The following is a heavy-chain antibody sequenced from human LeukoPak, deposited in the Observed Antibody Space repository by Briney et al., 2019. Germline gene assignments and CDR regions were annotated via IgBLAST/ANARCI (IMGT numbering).Heavy chain of an antibody. J-gene: IGHJ4*02. D-gene: IGHD3/OR15-3a*01. CDR1: GFTFTSYA. CDR3: ATPWTAVATFHRLDY. Sequence: GASLRLSCAASGFTFTSYAKSWVRQAPGKGLEWVSTISGGGVTTYYADSVKGRFTISRDNSKNTVYLQMNSLRAEDTAIYYCATPWTAVATFHRLDYWGQGTLVTVSS. V-gene: IGHV3-23*01. CDR2: ISGGGVTT.